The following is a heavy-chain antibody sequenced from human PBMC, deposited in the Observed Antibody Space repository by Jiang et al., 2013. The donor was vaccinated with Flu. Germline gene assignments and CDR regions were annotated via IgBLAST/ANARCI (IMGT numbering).Heavy chain of an antibody. Sequence: VQLLESGGGVVQPGRSLRLSCAASGFTFSSYAMHWVRQAPGKGLEWVAVISYDGSNKYYADSVKGRFTISRDNSKNTLYLQMNSLRAEDTAVYYCARDRRAFDIWGQGTMVTVSS. CDR3: ARDRRAFDI. CDR1: GFTFSSYA. CDR2: ISYDGSNK. J-gene: IGHJ3*02. V-gene: IGHV3-30-3*01.